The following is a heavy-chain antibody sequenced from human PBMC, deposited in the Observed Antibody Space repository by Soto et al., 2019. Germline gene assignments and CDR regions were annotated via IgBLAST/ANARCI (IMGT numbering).Heavy chain of an antibody. V-gene: IGHV1-3*01. CDR3: ARALGYSYGYYYYGMDV. CDR2: INAGNGNT. D-gene: IGHD5-18*01. Sequence: GASVKVSCKASGYTFTSYAMHWVRQAPGQRLEWMGWINAGNGNTKYSQKFQGRVTITRDTSASTAYMELSSLRSEDTAVYYCARALGYSYGYYYYGMDVWGQGTTVTVSS. CDR1: GYTFTSYA. J-gene: IGHJ6*02.